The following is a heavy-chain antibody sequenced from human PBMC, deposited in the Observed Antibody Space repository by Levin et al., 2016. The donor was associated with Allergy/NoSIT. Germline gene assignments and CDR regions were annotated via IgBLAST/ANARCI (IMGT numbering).Heavy chain of an antibody. CDR2: ISSNGGST. J-gene: IGHJ4*02. Sequence: WIRQPPGKGLEYVSAISSNGGSTYYANSVKGRFTISRDNSKNTLYLQMGSLRAEDMAVYYCASGRHYYDSSGCLGYWGQGTLVTVSS. D-gene: IGHD3-22*01. V-gene: IGHV3-64*01. CDR3: ASGRHYYDSSGCLGY.